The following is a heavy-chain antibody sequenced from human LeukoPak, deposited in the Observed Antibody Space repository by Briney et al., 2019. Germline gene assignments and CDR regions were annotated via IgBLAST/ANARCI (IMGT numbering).Heavy chain of an antibody. D-gene: IGHD2-15*01. V-gene: IGHV4-38-2*02. CDR2: IYHSGST. Sequence: PSETLSLTCAVSGYSISSGYYWGWIRQPPGKGLEWIGSIYHSGSTYYNPSLKSRVTISVDTSKNQFSLKLSSVTAADTAVYYCAKESCSGGSCYIFDYWGQGTLVTVSS. CDR1: GYSISSGYY. CDR3: AKESCSGGSCYIFDY. J-gene: IGHJ4*02.